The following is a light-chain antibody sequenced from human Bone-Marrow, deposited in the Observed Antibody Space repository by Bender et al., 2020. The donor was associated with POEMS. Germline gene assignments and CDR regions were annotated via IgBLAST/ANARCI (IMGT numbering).Light chain of an antibody. Sequence: QSVLTQPPSVSGTPGQEVTISCSGSSSNIGSYPVNWYQHLPGTAPRLLIYNNNERPSGVPARFSGSKSGTSASLAISDIQSEDEGDYYCSSWDDSLSGWVFGGGTKLTVL. CDR3: SSWDDSLSGWV. J-gene: IGLJ3*02. CDR1: SSNIGSYP. CDR2: NNN. V-gene: IGLV1-44*01.